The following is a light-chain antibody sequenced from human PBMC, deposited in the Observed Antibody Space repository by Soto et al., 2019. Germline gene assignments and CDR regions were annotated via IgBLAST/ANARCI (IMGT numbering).Light chain of an antibody. J-gene: IGKJ5*01. V-gene: IGKV1-27*01. CDR1: QGISNY. CDR3: QKYNSAPWT. Sequence: DIQMTQSPSSLSPSVGDGVTIACRSSQGISNYLAWYQQKPGKVPKLLIYAASTLQSGVPSRFSGSGSGTDFTLTISSLQPEDVATYYCQKYNSAPWTFGQGTRLEIK. CDR2: AAS.